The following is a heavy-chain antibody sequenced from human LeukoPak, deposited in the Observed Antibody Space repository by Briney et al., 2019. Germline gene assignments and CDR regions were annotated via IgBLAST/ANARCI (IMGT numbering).Heavy chain of an antibody. CDR1: GFTFSSYG. Sequence: PGRSLRLSCAASGFTFSSYGMHWVRQAPGKGLEWVAVISYDGSNKYYADSVKGRFTVSRDNAKNSLHLQMNSLRAEDTAVYYCARVFGQQPPNYWGQGTPVTVSS. J-gene: IGHJ4*02. D-gene: IGHD6-13*01. CDR3: ARVFGQQPPNY. V-gene: IGHV3-30*03. CDR2: ISYDGSNK.